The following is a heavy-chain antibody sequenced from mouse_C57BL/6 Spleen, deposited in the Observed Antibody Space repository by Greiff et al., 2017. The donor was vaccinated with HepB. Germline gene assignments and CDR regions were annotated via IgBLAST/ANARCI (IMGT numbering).Heavy chain of an antibody. CDR3: AIKDGSRLFDY. V-gene: IGHV1-80*01. CDR1: GYAFSSYW. J-gene: IGHJ2*01. Sequence: VQLQQSGAELVKPGASVKISCKASGYAFSSYWMNWVKQRPGKGLEWIGQIYPGDGATNYNGKFKGKATLTADKSSSTAYMQLNSLTSEESAVYFCAIKDGSRLFDYGGQGTTLTVSS. CDR2: IYPGDGAT. D-gene: IGHD1-1*01.